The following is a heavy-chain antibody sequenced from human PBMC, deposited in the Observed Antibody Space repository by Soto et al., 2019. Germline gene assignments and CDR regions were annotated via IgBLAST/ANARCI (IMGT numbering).Heavy chain of an antibody. V-gene: IGHV3-23*01. CDR1: GFTFSSYA. CDR3: AKDRRAYSSSSAYYGMDV. J-gene: IGHJ6*02. CDR2: ISGSGGST. Sequence: HPGGSLRLSCAASGFTFSSYAMSWVRQAPGKGLEWVSAISGSGGSTYYADSVKGRFTISRDNSKNTLYLQMNSLRAEDTAVYYCAKDRRAYSSSSAYYGMDVWGQGTTVTVSS. D-gene: IGHD6-6*01.